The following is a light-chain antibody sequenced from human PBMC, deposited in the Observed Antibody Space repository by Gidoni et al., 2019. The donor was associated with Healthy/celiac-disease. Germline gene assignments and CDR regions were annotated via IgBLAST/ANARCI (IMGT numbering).Light chain of an antibody. Sequence: DIKMTQSPSSLSASVGDRVTLTCQASQDISNYLNWYQQKPGKAPKLLIYDASNLETGVPSRFSGSGSGTDFTFTISSLQPEDIATYYCQQYDNLPWTFGQGTKVEIK. CDR2: DAS. J-gene: IGKJ1*01. CDR3: QQYDNLPWT. CDR1: QDISNY. V-gene: IGKV1-33*01.